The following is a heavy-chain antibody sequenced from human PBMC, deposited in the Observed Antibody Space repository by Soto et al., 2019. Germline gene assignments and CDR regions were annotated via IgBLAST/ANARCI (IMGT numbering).Heavy chain of an antibody. V-gene: IGHV6-1*01. D-gene: IGHD6-19*01. Sequence: PSHTLSLTCAISGDSVSSNSAAWNWIRQSPSRGLEWLGRTYYRSKWYNDYAVSVKSRITINPDTSKNQFSLQLNSVTPEDTAVYYCARDQGLHSSGWYAQDAFDIWGQGTMVTVS. CDR2: TYYRSKWYN. J-gene: IGHJ3*02. CDR1: GDSVSSNSAA. CDR3: ARDQGLHSSGWYAQDAFDI.